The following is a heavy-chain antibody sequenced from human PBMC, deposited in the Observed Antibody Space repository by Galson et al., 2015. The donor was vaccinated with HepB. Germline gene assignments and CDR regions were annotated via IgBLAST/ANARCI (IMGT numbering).Heavy chain of an antibody. D-gene: IGHD6-25*01. Sequence: SLRLSCAASGFTFSSYSMNWVRQAPGKGLEWVSSISSSSSYIYYADSVKGRFTISRDNAKNSLYLQMNSLRAEDTAVYYCARDLERPCNGMDVWGQGTTVTVSS. J-gene: IGHJ6*02. CDR3: ARDLERPCNGMDV. CDR2: ISSSSSYI. CDR1: GFTFSSYS. V-gene: IGHV3-21*01.